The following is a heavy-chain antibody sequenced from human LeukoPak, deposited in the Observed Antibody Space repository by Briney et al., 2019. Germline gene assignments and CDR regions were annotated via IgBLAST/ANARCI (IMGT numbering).Heavy chain of an antibody. J-gene: IGHJ4*02. Sequence: SETLSLTCAVYGGSFSGYYWSWIRQLPGKGLEWIGEINHSGSTNYNPSLKSRVTISVDTSKNQFSLKLSSVTAADTAVYYCARGESGYSGYDEVWGQGTLVTVSS. CDR2: INHSGST. V-gene: IGHV4-34*01. CDR1: GGSFSGYY. D-gene: IGHD5-12*01. CDR3: ARGESGYSGYDEV.